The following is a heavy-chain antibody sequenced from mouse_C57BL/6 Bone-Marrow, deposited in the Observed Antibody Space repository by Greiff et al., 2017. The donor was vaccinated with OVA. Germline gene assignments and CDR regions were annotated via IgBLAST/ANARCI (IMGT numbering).Heavy chain of an antibody. Sequence: QVQLQQSGPELVKPGASVKISCKASGYAFSSSWMNWVKQRPGKGLEWIGRIYPGDGDTNYNGKFKGKATLTADKSSSTAYMQLSSLTSEDSAVYFGSVAYYYGSSQWYFDVWGTGTTVTVSS. D-gene: IGHD1-1*01. J-gene: IGHJ1*03. CDR3: SVAYYYGSSQWYFDV. V-gene: IGHV1-82*01. CDR2: IYPGDGDT. CDR1: GYAFSSSW.